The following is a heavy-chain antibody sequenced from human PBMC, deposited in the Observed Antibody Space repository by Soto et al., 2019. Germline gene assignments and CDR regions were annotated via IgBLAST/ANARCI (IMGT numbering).Heavy chain of an antibody. CDR3: ARAYCGGDCPEYFQH. Sequence: ASVKVSCKASGYTFTSYYMHWVRQAPGQGLEWMGIINPSGGSTSYAQKFQGRVTMTRDTSTSTVYMELSSLRSEDTAVYYCARAYCGGDCPEYFQHWGQGTLVTVSS. J-gene: IGHJ1*01. CDR2: INPSGGST. CDR1: GYTFTSYY. D-gene: IGHD2-21*02. V-gene: IGHV1-46*01.